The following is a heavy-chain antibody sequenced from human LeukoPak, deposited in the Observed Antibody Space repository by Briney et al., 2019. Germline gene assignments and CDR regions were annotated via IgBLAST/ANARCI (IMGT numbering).Heavy chain of an antibody. CDR3: ARAEYSSSSGPPGPSYYYYGMDV. V-gene: IGHV3-21*01. J-gene: IGHJ6*02. CDR2: LHSSNSYI. Sequence: GGPLKLSCAAPGFPPSSYTMNWCRQAPGKGREWGSSLHSSNSYIYYADSVKGRCTISRDNAKNSLYLQMNSLRAEDTAVYYCARAEYSSSSGPPGPSYYYYGMDVWGQGTTVTVSS. CDR1: GFPPSSYT. D-gene: IGHD6-6*01.